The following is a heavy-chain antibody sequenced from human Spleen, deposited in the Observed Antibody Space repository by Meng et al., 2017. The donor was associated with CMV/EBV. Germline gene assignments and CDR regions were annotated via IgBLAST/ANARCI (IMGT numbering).Heavy chain of an antibody. CDR3: ARTRYCFSTTCYDRDDFWSGNNWFDP. J-gene: IGHJ5*02. D-gene: IGHD2-2*01. Sequence: ASVKVSCKASGYNFNSYGISWVRQAPGQGLEWMGWISPYNANTNYSQKFQGRVTMTTDTSLNTVYMELRSLISDDTAVYFCARTRYCFSTTCYDRDDFWSGNNWFDPWGQGTLVTVSS. V-gene: IGHV1-18*01. CDR1: GYNFNSYG. CDR2: ISPYNANT.